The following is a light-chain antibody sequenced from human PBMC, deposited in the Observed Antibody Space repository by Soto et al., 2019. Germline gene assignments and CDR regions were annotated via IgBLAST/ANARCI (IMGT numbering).Light chain of an antibody. J-gene: IGKJ4*01. CDR3: LQDYNYPLP. CDR2: AAS. Sequence: AIQMTQSPSSLSASVGDRVTITCRASQDIRDDLHWYQQKPGKAPKLLIFAASSLQSGVPSRFSGSGSGTGFTLTLSSLQPEDFATYYCLQDYNYPLPCGGGTKVEIK. V-gene: IGKV1-6*01. CDR1: QDIRDD.